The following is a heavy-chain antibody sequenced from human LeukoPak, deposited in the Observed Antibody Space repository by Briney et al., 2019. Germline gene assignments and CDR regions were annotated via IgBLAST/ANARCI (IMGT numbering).Heavy chain of an antibody. Sequence: GGSLRLSCAASGCTFDDYAMHWVRQAPGKGLEWVSLISWDGGSTYYADSVKGRFTISRDNSKNSLYLQMNSLRAEDTALYYCAKEGGDYGGMFFDYWGQGTLVTVSS. CDR2: ISWDGGST. CDR3: AKEGGDYGGMFFDY. CDR1: GCTFDDYA. D-gene: IGHD4-23*01. J-gene: IGHJ4*02. V-gene: IGHV3-43D*03.